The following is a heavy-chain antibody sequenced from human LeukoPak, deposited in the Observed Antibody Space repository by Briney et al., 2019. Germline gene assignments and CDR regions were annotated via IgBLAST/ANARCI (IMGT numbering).Heavy chain of an antibody. D-gene: IGHD1-14*01. J-gene: IGHJ4*02. Sequence: SETLSLTCTVSGGSISSSSYYWSWIRQPPGKGLEWIGYIYHSGSTYYNPSLKSRVTISVDRSKNQFSLKLSSVTAADTAVYYCARTYPGAPIDYWGQGTLVTVSS. CDR3: ARTYPGAPIDY. CDR1: GGSISSSSYY. CDR2: IYHSGST. V-gene: IGHV4-30-2*01.